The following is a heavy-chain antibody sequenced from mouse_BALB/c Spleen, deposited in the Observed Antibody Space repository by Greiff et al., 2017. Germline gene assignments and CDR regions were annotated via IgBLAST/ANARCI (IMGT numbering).Heavy chain of an antibody. CDR2: ISSGSSTI. J-gene: IGHJ3*01. Sequence: EVKLMESGGGLVQPGGSRKLSCAASGFTFSSFGMHWVRQAPEKGLEWVAYISSGSSTIYDADTVKGRFTISRDNPKNTLFLQMTSLRSEDTARYYCARRDYGSSSLFAYWGQGTLVTVSA. V-gene: IGHV5-17*02. CDR1: GFTFSSFG. D-gene: IGHD1-1*01. CDR3: ARRDYGSSSLFAY.